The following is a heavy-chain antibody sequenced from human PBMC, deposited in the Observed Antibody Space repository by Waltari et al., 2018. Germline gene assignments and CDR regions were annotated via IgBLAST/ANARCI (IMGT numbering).Heavy chain of an antibody. CDR3: AHGLRVRGVI. D-gene: IGHD3-10*01. V-gene: IGHV2-5*02. CDR1: GFSLRPSGVV. J-gene: IGHJ4*02. Sequence: QITLQQSGPTLVKPTQTLTLTCPFSGFSLRPSGVVVAWIHQPPGKALEWLALIYWDDDKRYSPSLKNRLTITKDTSKNQVVLTMTNMDPVDTATYYCAHGLRVRGVIWGQGTLVTVSS. CDR2: IYWDDDK.